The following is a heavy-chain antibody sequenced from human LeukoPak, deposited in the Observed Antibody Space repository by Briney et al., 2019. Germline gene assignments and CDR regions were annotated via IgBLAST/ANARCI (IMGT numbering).Heavy chain of an antibody. CDR2: ISGRSSTI. D-gene: IGHD1-26*01. CDR3: ARDRLTSGSYFFDY. J-gene: IGHJ4*02. Sequence: SGGSLRLSCAASAFTFSDYSMNWVRQAPGKGLEWISYISGRSSTIYYADSVRGRFTISRDNAKNSMYLQMNSLRAEDTAVYYCARDRLTSGSYFFDYWGQGTLVTVFS. V-gene: IGHV3-48*01. CDR1: AFTFSDYS.